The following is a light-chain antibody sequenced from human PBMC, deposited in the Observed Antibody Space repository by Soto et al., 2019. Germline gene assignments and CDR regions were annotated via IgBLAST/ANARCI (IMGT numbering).Light chain of an antibody. CDR2: VAS. V-gene: IGKV3-15*01. CDR3: QQYYSYPQT. CDR1: QSVNQK. Sequence: EIVLTQSPATLSVSPGERATLSCRASQSVNQKLGWYQQKPGQAPRLLIYVASYRATGIPARFSGSGSGTEYTLTISNLQAEDFAVYYCQQYYSYPQTFGQGTKVEIK. J-gene: IGKJ1*01.